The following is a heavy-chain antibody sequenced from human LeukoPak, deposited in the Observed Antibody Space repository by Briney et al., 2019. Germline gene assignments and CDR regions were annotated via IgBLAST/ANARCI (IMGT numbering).Heavy chain of an antibody. Sequence: PSETLSLTCAVYGGSFSGYYWSWIPQPPGKGLEWIGEINHSGSTNYNPSLKSRVTISVDTSKNQSSLKLSSVTAADTAVYYCARGPRKYYFDYWGQGTLVTVSS. J-gene: IGHJ4*02. CDR2: INHSGST. CDR3: ARGPRKYYFDY. CDR1: GGSFSGYY. V-gene: IGHV4-34*01.